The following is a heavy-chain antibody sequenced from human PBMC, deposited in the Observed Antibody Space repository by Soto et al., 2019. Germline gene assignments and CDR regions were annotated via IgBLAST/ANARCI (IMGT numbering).Heavy chain of an antibody. CDR1: GFSLSTSGVG. V-gene: IGHV2-5*02. J-gene: IGHJ3*02. D-gene: IGHD3-3*01. CDR2: IYWDDDK. CDR3: ANRLFVFETNDFWRGYYNPNAFDI. Sequence: QITLKESGPTLVKPTQTLTLTCTFSGFSLSTSGVGVGWIRQPPGKALEWLALIYWDDDKRYSPSLKSRLTITKDTPKNQVVLTMTNMDPVDTATYYCANRLFVFETNDFWRGYYNPNAFDIWGQGTMVTVSS.